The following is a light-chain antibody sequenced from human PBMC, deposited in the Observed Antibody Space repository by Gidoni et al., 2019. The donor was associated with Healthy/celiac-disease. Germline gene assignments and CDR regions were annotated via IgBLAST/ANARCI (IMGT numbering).Light chain of an antibody. Sequence: EIVFTQSPATLSFSPGERATLSCRASQSVSSYLAWYQQKPGQAPRLLIVDASNSATGIPARFSGSGSGTDFPLTISSLEPEDFAVYYCQQRSNWPPWTFGQGTKVEIK. J-gene: IGKJ1*01. CDR1: QSVSSY. CDR2: DAS. CDR3: QQRSNWPPWT. V-gene: IGKV3-11*01.